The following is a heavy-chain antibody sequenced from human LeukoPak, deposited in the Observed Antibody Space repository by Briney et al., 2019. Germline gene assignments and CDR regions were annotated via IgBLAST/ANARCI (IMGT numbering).Heavy chain of an antibody. V-gene: IGHV3-53*04. CDR3: ASGSYYFDSSGYYFNY. D-gene: IGHD3-22*01. CDR2: IYSGGTT. CDR1: GFTVSSNY. Sequence: PGESLRLSCAASGFTVSSNYMSWVRQAPGKGLEWGSVIYSGGTTYYAESVKGRFTISRHSSMNTLSLQMNSLRAEDTAVYYCASGSYYFDSSGYYFNYWGQGTLVTVSS. J-gene: IGHJ4*02.